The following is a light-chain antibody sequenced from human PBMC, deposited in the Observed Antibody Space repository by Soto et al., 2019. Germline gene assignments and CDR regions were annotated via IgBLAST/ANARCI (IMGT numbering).Light chain of an antibody. J-gene: IGLJ1*01. CDR1: SSDVGGYNY. V-gene: IGLV2-14*01. CDR2: DVS. CDR3: SSYISSSTLNV. Sequence: QSVLTQPASVSGSPGQSITISCTGTSSDVGGYNYVSWYQQHQGKAPKLMIYDVSKRPSGVSNRFSGSKSGNTASLTFSGLQAEDEADYYCSSYISSSTLNVFGTGTKVTVL.